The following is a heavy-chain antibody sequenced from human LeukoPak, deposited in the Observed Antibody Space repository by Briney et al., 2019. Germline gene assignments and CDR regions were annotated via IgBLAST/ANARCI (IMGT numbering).Heavy chain of an antibody. CDR2: INHSGST. CDR3: ARVLRYCSSTSCRDY. D-gene: IGHD2-2*01. CDR1: GGSFSGYY. Sequence: SETLSLTCAVSGGSFSGYYWSWIRQPPGKGLEWIGEINHSGSTNYNPSLKSRVTISVDTSKNQFSLKLSSVTAADTAVYYCARVLRYCSSTSCRDYWGQGTPVTVSS. V-gene: IGHV4-34*01. J-gene: IGHJ4*02.